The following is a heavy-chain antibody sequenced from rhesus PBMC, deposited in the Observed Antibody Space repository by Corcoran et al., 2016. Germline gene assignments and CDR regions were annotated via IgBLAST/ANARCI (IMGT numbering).Heavy chain of an antibody. CDR2: IYGSGSSP. V-gene: IGHV4-169*01. CDR3: AGKYSSGWYEWWFDY. Sequence: QLQLQESGPGLVKPSETLSVTCAVSGGSISSSYWSWIRQAPGKGLEWIGYIYGSGSSPTYNPSLQSRVTLSVDTSKNQLSLTLSSVTAADTAVYYCAGKYSSGWYEWWFDYWGQGVLVTVSS. D-gene: IGHD6-31*01. J-gene: IGHJ4*01. CDR1: GGSISSSY.